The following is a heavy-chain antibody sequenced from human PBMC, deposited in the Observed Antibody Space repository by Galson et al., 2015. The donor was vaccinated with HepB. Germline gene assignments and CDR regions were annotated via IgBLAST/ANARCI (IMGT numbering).Heavy chain of an antibody. CDR3: ARGGAFGFDI. CDR1: GFTFSSYW. D-gene: IGHD3-16*01. V-gene: IGHV3-7*01. J-gene: IGHJ3*02. Sequence: SLRLSCAGSGFTFSSYWINWVRQAPGKGLEWVANIKEDGRDKYYVDSVKGRFTISRDNAKNPVYLQMNSLRAEDTAVYYCARGGAFGFDIWGQGTMVTVS. CDR2: IKEDGRDK.